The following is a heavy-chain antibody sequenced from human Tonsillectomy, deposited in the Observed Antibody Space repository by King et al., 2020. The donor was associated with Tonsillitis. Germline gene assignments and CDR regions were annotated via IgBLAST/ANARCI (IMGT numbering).Heavy chain of an antibody. CDR1: AFTLNSYI. Sequence: QLVQSGGGLVKPGGSLRLSCEASAFTLNSYIMNWVRQAPGKGLEWVSSISTSSSYINYADSVKGRFTISRDNAKKSLYLQMNSLRAEDTAVYFCASGHLGYCSRPTCPWPPYYYYGMDVWGQGTTVTVSS. CDR3: ASGHLGYCSRPTCPWPPYYYYGMDV. CDR2: ISTSSSYI. J-gene: IGHJ6*02. D-gene: IGHD2-2*01. V-gene: IGHV3-21*01.